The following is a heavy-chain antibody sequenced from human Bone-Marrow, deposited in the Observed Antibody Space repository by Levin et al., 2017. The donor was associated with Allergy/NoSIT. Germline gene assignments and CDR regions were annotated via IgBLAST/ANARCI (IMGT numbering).Heavy chain of an antibody. CDR3: ARGWFGELLSH. J-gene: IGHJ4*02. Sequence: GGSLRLSCAASGFTVSSNYMSWVRQAPGKGPEWVSVIYSGGSTYYVDSVKGRFTISRDNSKNTLYLQMNSLRAEDTAVYYCARGWFGELLSHWGQGTLVTVSS. CDR1: GFTVSSNY. CDR2: IYSGGST. V-gene: IGHV3-53*01. D-gene: IGHD3-10*01.